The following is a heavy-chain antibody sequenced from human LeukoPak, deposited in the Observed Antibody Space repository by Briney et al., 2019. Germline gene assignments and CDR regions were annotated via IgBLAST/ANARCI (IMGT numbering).Heavy chain of an antibody. D-gene: IGHD3-22*01. Sequence: PGGSLRLSCAASGFTFSSYAMHWVRQAPGKGLEWVAVISYDGSNKYYADSVKGRFTISRDNSKNTLYLQMNSLRAEDTAVYYCAREPHYCDSSGYLSYWGQGILVTVSS. J-gene: IGHJ4*02. CDR2: ISYDGSNK. CDR3: AREPHYCDSSGYLSY. CDR1: GFTFSSYA. V-gene: IGHV3-30-3*01.